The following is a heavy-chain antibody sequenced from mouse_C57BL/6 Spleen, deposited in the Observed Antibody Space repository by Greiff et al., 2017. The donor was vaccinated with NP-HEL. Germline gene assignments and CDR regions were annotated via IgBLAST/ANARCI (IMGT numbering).Heavy chain of an antibody. CDR2: ISSGSSTI. V-gene: IGHV5-17*01. J-gene: IGHJ3*01. CDR3: ARREGFAY. Sequence: EVQRVESGGGLVKPGGSLKLSCAASGFTFSDYGMHWVRQAPEKGLEWVAYISSGSSTIYYADTVKGRFTISRDNAKNTPFLQMTSLRSEDTAMYYCARREGFAYWGQGTLVTVSA. CDR1: GFTFSDYG.